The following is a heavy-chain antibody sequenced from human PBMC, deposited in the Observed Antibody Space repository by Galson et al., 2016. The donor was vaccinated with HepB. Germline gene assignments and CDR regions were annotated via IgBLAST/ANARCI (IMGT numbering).Heavy chain of an antibody. CDR1: GFSFSNAW. V-gene: IGHV3-15*01. CDR3: TNLDS. Sequence: SLRLSCAASGFSFSNAWMSWVRQAPGKGLEWVGRIKRRSDGGTTDHAAALKGRFTISRDDSKNTLYLQMKSLKPEDTGMYYCTNLDSWGQGTLVTVSS. CDR2: IKRRSDGGTT. J-gene: IGHJ4*02.